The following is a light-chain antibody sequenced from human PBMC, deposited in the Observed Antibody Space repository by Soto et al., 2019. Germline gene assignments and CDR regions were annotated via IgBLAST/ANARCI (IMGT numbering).Light chain of an antibody. CDR3: AAWDDSLNGWV. Sequence: QSVLTQPPSASGTPGQRVTIYCSGSSSNIGRNTVSWYYQLPGTAPKLLVYSNNQRPSGVPDRFSGSKSGTSASLAISGLQSEDEADYFCAAWDDSLNGWVFGGGTQLTVL. CDR1: SSNIGRNT. V-gene: IGLV1-44*01. CDR2: SNN. J-gene: IGLJ3*02.